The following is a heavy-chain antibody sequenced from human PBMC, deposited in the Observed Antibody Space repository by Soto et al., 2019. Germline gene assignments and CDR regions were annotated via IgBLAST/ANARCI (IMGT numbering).Heavy chain of an antibody. V-gene: IGHV3-21*01. Sequence: GGSLRLSCAASGFTFSSYTMNWVRQAPGKGLEWVSSISSSSSYADSVKGRFTISRDNAKSSLYLQMSSLRAEDTAVYYCARGHYGMDVWGQGTTVTVSS. CDR2: ISSSSS. CDR1: GFTFSSYT. CDR3: ARGHYGMDV. J-gene: IGHJ6*02.